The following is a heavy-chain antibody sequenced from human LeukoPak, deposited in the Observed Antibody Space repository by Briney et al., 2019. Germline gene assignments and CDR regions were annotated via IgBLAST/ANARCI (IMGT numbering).Heavy chain of an antibody. CDR1: GFIFSLYC. J-gene: IGHJ4*02. V-gene: IGHV3-74*01. CDR3: VRDFRSADY. Sequence: GGSLRLSCAASGFIFSLYCMHWVRQAPGKGPMWVSRICPDGTGTSYADSVKARFTTSRDNAKNTVYLQMNGLREEDTAVYYCVRDFRSADYWGQGTLVTVSS. CDR2: ICPDGTGT.